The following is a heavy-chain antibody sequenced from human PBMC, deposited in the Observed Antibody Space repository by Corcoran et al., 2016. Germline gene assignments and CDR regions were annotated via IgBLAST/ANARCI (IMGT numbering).Heavy chain of an antibody. V-gene: IGHV3-15*01. Sequence: EVQLVESGGGLVKPGGSLRLSCAVSGFTFSNAWMSWVRQAPGKGLEWVGRIKSKTDGGTTDNAAPVKGRITISRDDSKNTLYLQMNSLKTEDTAVYYCAMVRTGGFDPCGQGTLVTVSS. CDR2: IKSKTDGGTT. CDR1: GFTFSNAW. J-gene: IGHJ5*02. D-gene: IGHD3-10*01. CDR3: AMVRTGGFDP.